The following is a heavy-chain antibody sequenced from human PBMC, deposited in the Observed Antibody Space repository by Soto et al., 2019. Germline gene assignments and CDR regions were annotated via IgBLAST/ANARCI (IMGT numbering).Heavy chain of an antibody. Sequence: GGSLRLSCAASGFTFSSYSMHWVRQAPGKGLEWVAVISYDGSNKYYADSVKGRFTISRDNSKNRLYLQMNSLRAEDTAVYYCAREGAAFLRSTYYVFWSGPTGHYYYYGMDVWGQGTTVTVS. D-gene: IGHD3-3*01. CDR1: GFTFSSYS. J-gene: IGHJ6*02. CDR3: AREGAAFLRSTYYVFWSGPTGHYYYYGMDV. CDR2: ISYDGSNK. V-gene: IGHV3-30-3*01.